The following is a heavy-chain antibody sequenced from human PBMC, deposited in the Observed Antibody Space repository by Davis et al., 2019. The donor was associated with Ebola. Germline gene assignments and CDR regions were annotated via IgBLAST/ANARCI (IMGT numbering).Heavy chain of an antibody. CDR3: AKGPH. CDR1: GFTFSNYG. J-gene: IGHJ4*02. CDR2: IRYDGSNK. V-gene: IGHV3-30*02. Sequence: GESLKISCAASGFTFSNYGVHWVRQALGKGLEWVAFIRYDGSNKYYADSVKGRFTISRDNSKNTLYLQMNSLRAEDRAVYYCAKGPHWGQGTLVTVSS.